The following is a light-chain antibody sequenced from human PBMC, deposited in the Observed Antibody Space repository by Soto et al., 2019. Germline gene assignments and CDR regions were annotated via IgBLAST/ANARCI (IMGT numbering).Light chain of an antibody. J-gene: IGLJ2*01. Sequence: QSALTQPRSVSGSPGQSVAISCTGTSSDVGIYNYVSWYQQHPGKAPKVIISAVAVRPSGVPDRFSGSKSGNTASLTISGLQIEDEGDYHCCSYAGSHTWVFGGGTQLTVL. V-gene: IGLV2-11*01. CDR1: SSDVGIYNY. CDR2: AVA. CDR3: CSYAGSHTWV.